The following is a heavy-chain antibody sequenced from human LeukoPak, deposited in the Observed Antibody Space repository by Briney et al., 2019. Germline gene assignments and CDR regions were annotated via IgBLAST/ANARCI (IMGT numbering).Heavy chain of an antibody. V-gene: IGHV4-34*01. CDR2: FNHSGST. D-gene: IGHD3-10*01. CDR1: GGSFSGYY. Sequence: SETLSLTCAADGGSFSGYYWSWRRQPPGKVLDWMGEFNHSGSTNYNPSLKSRVTISVDTSNNHSSLKLSSVTAADTAVYYCALMVRGVINYNWSDTWGEGTLVTVSS. J-gene: IGHJ5*02. CDR3: ALMVRGVINYNWSDT.